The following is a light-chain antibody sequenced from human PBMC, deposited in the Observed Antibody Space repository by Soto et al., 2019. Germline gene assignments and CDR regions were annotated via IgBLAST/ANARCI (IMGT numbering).Light chain of an antibody. CDR3: SSYAGSNNV. J-gene: IGLJ1*01. CDR2: EVS. CDR1: SSDVGGYNY. Sequence: QYVLTQPPSASGSPGQSVTISCTGTSSDVGGYNYVSWYQKHPGRAPKLMIYEVSKRPSGVPDRFSGSKSGNTASLTVSGLQAEDEADYYCSSYAGSNNVFGTGTKVTVL. V-gene: IGLV2-8*01.